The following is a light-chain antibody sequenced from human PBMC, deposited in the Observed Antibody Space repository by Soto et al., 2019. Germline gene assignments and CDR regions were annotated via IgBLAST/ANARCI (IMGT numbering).Light chain of an antibody. CDR1: SSDVGGYNY. V-gene: IGLV2-14*01. J-gene: IGLJ1*01. CDR2: DVS. CDR3: SSYTSSSTLYV. Sequence: SVLTQPASVSGSPGQSITISCTGTSSDVGGYNYVSWYQQHPGKAPKLMIYDVSNRPSGVSNRFSGSKSGNTASLTISGLHAEDEADYYCSSYTSSSTLYVFGTGTKVTVL.